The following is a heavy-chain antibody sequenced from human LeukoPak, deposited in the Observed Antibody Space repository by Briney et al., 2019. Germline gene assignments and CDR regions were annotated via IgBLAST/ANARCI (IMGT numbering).Heavy chain of an antibody. CDR1: GGSFSRNA. V-gene: IGHV1-69*04. J-gene: IGHJ6*02. CDR2: FIPMVGVA. CDR3: ARIQAVGVPVAIDAYYSYGMDV. Sequence: ASVKVSCKASGGSFSRNAISWVRQAPAQGLEWMGRFIPMVGVATYAQKFQGRVTITEDRSTSTAYMELSSLTSEDTAVYYCARIQAVGVPVAIDAYYSYGMDVWGQGTAVSVSS. D-gene: IGHD2-2*02.